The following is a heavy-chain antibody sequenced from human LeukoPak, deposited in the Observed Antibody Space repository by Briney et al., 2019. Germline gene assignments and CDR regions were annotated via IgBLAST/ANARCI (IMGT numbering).Heavy chain of an antibody. CDR2: ISDDGRER. Sequence: GGSLRLSFAASGFNFRGYGMHWVRQAPGKGLEWVAIISDDGRERYYADSVKGRFTISRDNAKNTLYLQMNSLRSEDTAVYYCAKDGEDTNGFYAWLVPWGQGTLVTVSS. V-gene: IGHV3-30*18. J-gene: IGHJ5*02. CDR1: GFNFRGYG. CDR3: AKDGEDTNGFYAWLVP. D-gene: IGHD2-8*01.